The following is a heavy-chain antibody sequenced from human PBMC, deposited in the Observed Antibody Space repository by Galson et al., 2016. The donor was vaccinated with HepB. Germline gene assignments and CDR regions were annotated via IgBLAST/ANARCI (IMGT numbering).Heavy chain of an antibody. D-gene: IGHD6-19*01. CDR3: AKPLYKSGWSLFDS. CDR2: IWYDETYK. J-gene: IGHJ4*02. Sequence: SLRLSCAASGFSFSSYCMHWVRQAPGKGLEWVAVIWYDETYKYYAESVKGRFTISRDKSKNTLYLQMNSLRAEDKAVYYCAKPLYKSGWSLFDSWGQGTLATVSS. V-gene: IGHV3-33*03. CDR1: GFSFSSYC.